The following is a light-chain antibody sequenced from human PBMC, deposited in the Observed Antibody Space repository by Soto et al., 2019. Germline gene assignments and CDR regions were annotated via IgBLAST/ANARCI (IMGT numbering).Light chain of an antibody. CDR1: QSISSSY. CDR2: GAS. J-gene: IGKJ3*01. Sequence: EIVLTQSPGTLSLSPGERATLSCRASQSISSSYLAWYQQKTGQAPRLLVYGASSRATGTPDRFSGRGSGTDSTLTISRLEPDDFAVYYCQAYGSSRFTFGPGTKVDIK. CDR3: QAYGSSRFT. V-gene: IGKV3-20*01.